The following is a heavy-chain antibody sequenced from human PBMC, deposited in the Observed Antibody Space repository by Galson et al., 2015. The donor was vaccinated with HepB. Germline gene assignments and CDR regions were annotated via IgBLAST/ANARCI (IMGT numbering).Heavy chain of an antibody. CDR3: ARLLLWFGESRFDP. CDR2: ISGSGGST. V-gene: IGHV3-23*01. D-gene: IGHD3-10*01. J-gene: IGHJ5*02. CDR1: GFTFSSYA. Sequence: SLRLSCAASGFTFSSYAMSWVRQAPGKGLEWVSAISGSGGSTYYADSVKGRFTISRDNSRNTLYLQMNSLRAEDTALYYCARLLLWFGESRFDPWGQGTLVTVSS.